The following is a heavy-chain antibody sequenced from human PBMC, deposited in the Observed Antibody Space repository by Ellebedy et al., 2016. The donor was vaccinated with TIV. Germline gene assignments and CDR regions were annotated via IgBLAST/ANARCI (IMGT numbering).Heavy chain of an antibody. J-gene: IGHJ4*02. CDR3: ARLGVIAAAGASDY. CDR2: ISYSGDLM. CDR1: GFTFSGYY. V-gene: IGHV3-23*01. Sequence: PGGSLRLSCAASGFTFSGYYMSWFRQAPGKGPEWVSYISYSGDLMYYADSVKGRFTISRDNSKNTLYLQMTSLRAEDTAVYYCARLGVIAAAGASDYWGQGTLVIVSS. D-gene: IGHD6-13*01.